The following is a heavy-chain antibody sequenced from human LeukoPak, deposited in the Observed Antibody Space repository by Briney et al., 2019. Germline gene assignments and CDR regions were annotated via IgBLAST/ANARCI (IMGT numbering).Heavy chain of an antibody. D-gene: IGHD6-19*01. V-gene: IGHV3-21*01. Sequence: GGSLRLSCEASGFTFSSYNMNWVRQAPGKRLEWVSSITSSSTYVFYADSVKGRFTISRDNAKNSLYLQMNSLRAEDTAVYYCATSSGWQSDYWGQGTLVTVSS. J-gene: IGHJ4*02. CDR1: GFTFSSYN. CDR2: ITSSSTYV. CDR3: ATSSGWQSDY.